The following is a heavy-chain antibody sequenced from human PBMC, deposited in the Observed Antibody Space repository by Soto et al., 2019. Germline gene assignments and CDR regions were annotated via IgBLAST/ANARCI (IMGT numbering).Heavy chain of an antibody. Sequence: SETLSLTCAVYVGSFSGYYWSCIRQPPGKGLEWIGEINHSGSTNYNPSLKSRVTISVDTSKNQFSLKLSSVTAADTAVYYCARGKLSDYVWGSYRYNFDYWGQGNVVTVSS. CDR1: VGSFSGYY. J-gene: IGHJ4*02. CDR3: ARGKLSDYVWGSYRYNFDY. D-gene: IGHD3-16*02. V-gene: IGHV4-34*01. CDR2: INHSGST.